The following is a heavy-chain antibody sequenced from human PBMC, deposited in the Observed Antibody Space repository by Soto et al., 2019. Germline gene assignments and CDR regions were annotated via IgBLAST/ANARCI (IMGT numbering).Heavy chain of an antibody. D-gene: IGHD3-3*01. J-gene: IGHJ4*02. CDR2: ISVSGGST. Sequence: EVQLLESGGGLVQPGGSLRLSCAAYGYNFRNYAMTWVRQAPRKGLERVAIISVSGGSTYYVDYVKGWFTISRDTSKNRLYRQMNSLRGEDTAVYSCAKDGEEGHLEWCLSHWGQGTLRPVSS. V-gene: IGHV3-23*01. CDR1: GYNFRNYA. CDR3: AKDGEEGHLEWCLSH.